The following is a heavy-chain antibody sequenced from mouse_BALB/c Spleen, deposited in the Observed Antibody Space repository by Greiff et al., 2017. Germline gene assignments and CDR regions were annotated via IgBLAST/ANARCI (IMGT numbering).Heavy chain of an antibody. V-gene: IGHV5-4*02. Sequence: DVHLVESGGGLVKPGGSLKLSCAASGFTFSDYYMYWVRQTPEKRLEWVATISDGGSYTYYPDSVKGRFTISRDNAKNNLYLQMSSLKSEDTAMYYCARGNYAYYYAMDYWGQGTSVTVSS. CDR2: ISDGGSYT. J-gene: IGHJ4*01. CDR1: GFTFSDYY. CDR3: ARGNYAYYYAMDY. D-gene: IGHD2-1*01.